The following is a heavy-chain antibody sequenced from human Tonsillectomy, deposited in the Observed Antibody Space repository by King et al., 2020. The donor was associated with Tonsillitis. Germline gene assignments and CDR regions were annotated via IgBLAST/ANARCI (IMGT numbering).Heavy chain of an antibody. CDR1: GFSLSTSGVG. CDR2: INWDDDK. J-gene: IGHJ6*03. Sequence: TLKESGPTLVKPTQTLTLTCTFSGFSLSTSGVGVGWIRQPPGKALEWLALINWDDDKRYSTSLKSRLTITKATSKNQVVLTMTNMDPVDTATYYCAHSSSWYYYYYYYYMDVWGKGTTVTVSS. V-gene: IGHV2-5*02. CDR3: AHSSSWYYYYYYYYMDV. D-gene: IGHD6-13*01.